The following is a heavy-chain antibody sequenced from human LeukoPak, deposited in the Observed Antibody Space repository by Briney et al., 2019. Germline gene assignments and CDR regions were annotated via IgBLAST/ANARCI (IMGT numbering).Heavy chain of an antibody. CDR3: ARGYSSGWGKDYYYYMDV. Sequence: ASVKVSCKASGYTFTSYGITWVRQAPGQGLEWMGWISTYNGNTNYAQKLQGRVTMTTDTSTSTAYMELRSLRSDDTAVYYCARGYSSGWGKDYYYYMDVWGKGTTVTVSS. D-gene: IGHD6-19*01. V-gene: IGHV1-18*01. CDR2: ISTYNGNT. CDR1: GYTFTSYG. J-gene: IGHJ6*03.